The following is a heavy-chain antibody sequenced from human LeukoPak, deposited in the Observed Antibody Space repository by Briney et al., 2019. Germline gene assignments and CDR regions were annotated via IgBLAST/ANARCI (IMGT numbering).Heavy chain of an antibody. CDR3: ARGADSGYSSDN. CDR2: INSDGRST. D-gene: IGHD6-13*01. J-gene: IGHJ4*02. Sequence: GGSLRFSCAASGFTFSNNWMHWVRQAPGKGLVWVSPINSDGRSTNYADPVKGRFTISRDNAKYTRYLQMNSLRGEDTAVYYCARGADSGYSSDNWGQGTLVSVSS. CDR1: GFTFSNNW. V-gene: IGHV3-74*01.